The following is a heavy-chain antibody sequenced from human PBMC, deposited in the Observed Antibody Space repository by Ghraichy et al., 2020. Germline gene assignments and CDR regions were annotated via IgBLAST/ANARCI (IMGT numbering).Heavy chain of an antibody. J-gene: IGHJ4*02. V-gene: IGHV3-33*01. CDR1: GFTFSSYG. CDR3: ARDGPWYSGSYYDY. Sequence: GGSLRLSCAASGFTFSSYGMHWVRQAPGKGLEWVAVIWYDGSNKYYADSVKGRFTISRDNSKNTLYLQMNSLRAEDTAVYYCARDGPWYSGSYYDYWGQGTLVTVSS. CDR2: IWYDGSNK. D-gene: IGHD1-26*01.